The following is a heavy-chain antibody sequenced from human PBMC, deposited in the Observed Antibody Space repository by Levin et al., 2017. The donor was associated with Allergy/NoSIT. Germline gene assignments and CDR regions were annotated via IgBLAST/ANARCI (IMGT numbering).Heavy chain of an antibody. CDR3: ARDFQGYSYGSYYFDY. CDR2: ISYDGSNK. Sequence: GGSLRLSCAASGFTFSSYAMHWVRQAPGKGLEWVAVISYDGSNKYYADSVKGRFTISRDNSKNTLYLQMNSLRAEDTAVYYCARDFQGYSYGSYYFDYWGQGTLVTVSS. J-gene: IGHJ4*02. CDR1: GFTFSSYA. V-gene: IGHV3-30-3*01. D-gene: IGHD5-18*01.